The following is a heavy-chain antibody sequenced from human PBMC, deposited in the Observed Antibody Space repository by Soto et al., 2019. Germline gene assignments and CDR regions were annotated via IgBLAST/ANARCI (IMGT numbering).Heavy chain of an antibody. CDR3: VRDLDGSGSYYTDY. CDR2: ISVHNGNT. CDR1: GYNFINYG. Sequence: ASVKVSCKASGYNFINYGITWVRQAPGQGLEWMGWISVHNGNTNYAQKLQGRVTMTTDTSTSTAYMELRSLRSDDTAVYYCVRDLDGSGSYYTDYWGPGTLVTV. J-gene: IGHJ4*02. D-gene: IGHD3-10*01. V-gene: IGHV1-18*01.